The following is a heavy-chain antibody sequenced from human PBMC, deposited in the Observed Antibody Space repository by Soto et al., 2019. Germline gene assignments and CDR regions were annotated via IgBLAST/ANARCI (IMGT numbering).Heavy chain of an antibody. CDR1: GYSFTSYW. J-gene: IGHJ4*02. D-gene: IGHD3-9*01. CDR2: INPGDSET. V-gene: IGHV5-51*01. CDR3: ARHATYYDILSGYYFDY. Sequence: GESLKISCKVSGYSFTSYWIAWVRQIPGKGLEWMAIINPGDSETKYSPSFEGQVIISADKSINTAYLQWSSLKASDTAMYYCARHATYYDILSGYYFDYWGQGTQVTVSS.